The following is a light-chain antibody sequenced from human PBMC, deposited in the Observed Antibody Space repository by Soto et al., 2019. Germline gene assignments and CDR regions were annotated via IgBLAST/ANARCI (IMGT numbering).Light chain of an antibody. V-gene: IGKV3-20*01. CDR3: QQCYSSPRT. CDR1: QSISSSY. J-gene: IGKJ1*01. Sequence: EIVLTQSPATLSLSPGERATLSCRASQSISSSYLAWYQQKPGQAPRLLIYGASSRATGIPDRFSGSGSGTNFTLTISSLDPEDFAVYYCQQCYSSPRTFGQGTKVDI. CDR2: GAS.